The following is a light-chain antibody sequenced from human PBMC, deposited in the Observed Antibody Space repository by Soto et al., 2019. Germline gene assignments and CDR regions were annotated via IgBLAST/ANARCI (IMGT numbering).Light chain of an antibody. V-gene: IGLV2-18*01. CDR3: SVYTRTSTYV. CDR2: DVS. CDR1: IDDVTAYYR. Sequence: QSALTQPPSVSGSPGQLVTISCSGTIDDVTAYYRVSWYQQTPGTAPKLMIYDVSNRPSGVPDRFSGSRSGNTASLTISGLQAEDEGDYYCSVYTRTSTYVFGTGTKVTVL. J-gene: IGLJ1*01.